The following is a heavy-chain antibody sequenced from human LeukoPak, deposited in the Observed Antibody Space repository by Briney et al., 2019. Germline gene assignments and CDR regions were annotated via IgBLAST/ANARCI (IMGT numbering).Heavy chain of an antibody. Sequence: GRSLRLSCAASGFTFSSYGMHWVRQAPGKGLEWVAVISYDGSNKYYADSVKGRFTISRDNSKNTLYLQMNSLRAEDTAVYYCAKSRYHFDYWGQGTLGTVSS. CDR2: ISYDGSNK. CDR1: GFTFSSYG. J-gene: IGHJ4*02. CDR3: AKSRYHFDY. D-gene: IGHD3-9*01. V-gene: IGHV3-30*18.